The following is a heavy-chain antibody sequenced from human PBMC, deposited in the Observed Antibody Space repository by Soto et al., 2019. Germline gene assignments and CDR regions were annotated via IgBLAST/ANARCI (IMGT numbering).Heavy chain of an antibody. CDR3: ARDPGYCSGGSCYKYAFDI. Sequence: QVQLQESGPGLVKPSQTLSLTCTVSGGSISSGGYYWSWIRQHPGQGLEWIGYIYYSGSTYYNPSLQSRVTISIDTSKNQFSLKLSSVTAADTAVYYCARDPGYCSGGSCYKYAFDIWGQGTMVTVSS. J-gene: IGHJ3*02. CDR2: IYYSGST. D-gene: IGHD2-15*01. V-gene: IGHV4-31*03. CDR1: GGSISSGGYY.